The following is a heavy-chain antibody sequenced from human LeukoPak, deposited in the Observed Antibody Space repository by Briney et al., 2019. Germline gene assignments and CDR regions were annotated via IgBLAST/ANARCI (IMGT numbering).Heavy chain of an antibody. CDR1: GGSISSGGYY. J-gene: IGHJ4*02. D-gene: IGHD1-26*01. CDR3: ARLGIVGAIWAQDVQSEDY. V-gene: IGHV4-61*08. CDR2: IYYSGST. Sequence: PSETLSLTCAVSGGSISSGGYYWSWIRQPPGKGLEWIGYIYYSGSTNYNPSLKSRVTISVDTSKNQFSLKLSSVTAADTAVYYCARLGIVGAIWAQDVQSEDYWGQGTLVTVSS.